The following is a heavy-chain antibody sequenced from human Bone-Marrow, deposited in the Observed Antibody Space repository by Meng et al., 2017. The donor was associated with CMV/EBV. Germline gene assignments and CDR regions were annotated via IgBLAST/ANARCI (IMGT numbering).Heavy chain of an antibody. J-gene: IGHJ4*02. D-gene: IGHD3-3*01. CDR3: ARDWAFWGDYYTRFDN. V-gene: IGHV3-7*01. CDR1: GFTFSSYW. Sequence: LSLTCAASGFTFSSYWMSWVRQAPGKGLEWVANIKQDGSEKYYVDSVKGRFTISRDNAKNSLYLQMNSLRVDDTAVYYCARDWAFWGDYYTRFDNWGQGTLVTVSS. CDR2: IKQDGSEK.